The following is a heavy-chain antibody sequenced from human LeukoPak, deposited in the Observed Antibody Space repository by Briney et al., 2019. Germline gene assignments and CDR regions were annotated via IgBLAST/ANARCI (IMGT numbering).Heavy chain of an antibody. CDR2: INSGGSTI. CDR1: GFTFSSYD. CDR3: ARAESRYDFWSGYRLLDY. J-gene: IGHJ4*02. D-gene: IGHD3-3*01. Sequence: GGSLRLSCPASGFTFSSYDMNWVRQAPGKGLEYISYINSGGSTIYYADSVKGRFTISRDNAKNSLYLQMNSLRAEDTAVYYCARAESRYDFWSGYRLLDYWGQGTLVTVSS. V-gene: IGHV3-48*03.